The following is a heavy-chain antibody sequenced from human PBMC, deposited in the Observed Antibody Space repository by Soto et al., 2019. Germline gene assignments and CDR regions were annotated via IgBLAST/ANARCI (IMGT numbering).Heavy chain of an antibody. CDR1: GYTFTSYA. CDR3: ARGRPAVAGTARACGENYYYGMDV. V-gene: IGHV1-3*01. D-gene: IGHD6-19*01. Sequence: DSVKVSCKASGYTFTSYAMHWVRQAPGQRLEWMGWINAGNGNTKYSQKFQGRVTITRDTSASTAYMELSSLRSEDTAVYYCARGRPAVAGTARACGENYYYGMDVWGKGTKGT. CDR2: INAGNGNT. J-gene: IGHJ6*04.